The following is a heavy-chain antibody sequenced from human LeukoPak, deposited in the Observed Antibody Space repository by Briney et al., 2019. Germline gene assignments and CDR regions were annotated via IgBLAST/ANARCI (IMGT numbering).Heavy chain of an antibody. D-gene: IGHD6-13*01. CDR2: INAGNGNT. CDR1: GYTFTSYA. J-gene: IGHJ4*02. CDR3: ARFGIAAAGNYYFDY. Sequence: GASVKVSCKASGYTFTSYAMHWVRQAPGQRLEWMGWINAGNGNTEYSQKFQGRVTITRDTSASTAYMELSSLRSEDTAVYYCARFGIAAAGNYYFDYWGQGTLVTVSS. V-gene: IGHV1-3*01.